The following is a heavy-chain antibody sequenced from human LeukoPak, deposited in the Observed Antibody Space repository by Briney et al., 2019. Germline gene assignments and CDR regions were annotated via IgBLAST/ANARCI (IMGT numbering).Heavy chain of an antibody. V-gene: IGHV5-51*03. CDR3: ARRELEYYDFWSGSHFDY. J-gene: IGHJ4*02. CDR1: GYSFTSYW. CDR2: IYPGDSDT. D-gene: IGHD3-3*01. Sequence: PGESLKISCKGSGYSFTSYWIGWVRQMPGKGLEWMGIIYPGDSDTRYSPSFQGQVTISADKSISTAYLQWSSLKASDTAMYYCARRELEYYDFWSGSHFDYWGQGTLVTVSS.